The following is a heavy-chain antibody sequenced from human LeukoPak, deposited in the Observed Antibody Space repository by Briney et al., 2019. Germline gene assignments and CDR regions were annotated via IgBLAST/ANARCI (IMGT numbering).Heavy chain of an antibody. CDR2: IRYDGSNK. V-gene: IGHV3-30*02. CDR1: GFTFGSYG. D-gene: IGHD4-17*01. J-gene: IGHJ3*02. Sequence: PGGSLRLSCAASGFTFGSYGMHWVRQAPGKGLEWVAFIRYDGSNKYYADSVKGRFTISRDNSKNTLYLQMNSLRAEDTAVYYCAKDGDYGDYVSAFDIWGQGTMVTVSS. CDR3: AKDGDYGDYVSAFDI.